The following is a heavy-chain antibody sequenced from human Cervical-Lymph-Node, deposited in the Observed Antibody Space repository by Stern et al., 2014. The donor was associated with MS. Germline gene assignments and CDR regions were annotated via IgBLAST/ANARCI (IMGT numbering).Heavy chain of an antibody. J-gene: IGHJ4*02. Sequence: VQLVESGAEVKKPGSSVKVSCKDSGGTFSSYAISWVRQAPGQGLEWMGGIITIFGTANYAQKFQGRVTITADESTSTAYMELSSLRSEDTAVYYCARAEQQLRHLLDYWGQGTLVTVSS. V-gene: IGHV1-69*01. CDR2: IITIFGTA. CDR1: GGTFSSYA. CDR3: ARAEQQLRHLLDY. D-gene: IGHD6-13*01.